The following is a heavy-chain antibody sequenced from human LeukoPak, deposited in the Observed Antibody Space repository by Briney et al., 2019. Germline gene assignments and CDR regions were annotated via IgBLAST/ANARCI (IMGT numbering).Heavy chain of an antibody. J-gene: IGHJ4*02. D-gene: IGHD3-10*01. V-gene: IGHV4-61*02. CDR3: ARVFSAGRITMVRGYLPAHFDY. Sequence: PSETLSLTCTVSGGSISSGSYYWSWIRQPPGKGLEWIGRIYTSGRTNYNPSLKSRVTISVDTSKNHFSLRLSSVTAADPAVYYCARVFSAGRITMVRGYLPAHFDYWGQGTLVTVSS. CDR2: IYTSGRT. CDR1: GGSISSGSYY.